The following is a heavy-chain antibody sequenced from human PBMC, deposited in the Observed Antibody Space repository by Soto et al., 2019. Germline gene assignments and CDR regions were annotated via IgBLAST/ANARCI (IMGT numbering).Heavy chain of an antibody. Sequence: VSGPTLVNPTQTLTLTCTFSGFSLTSSGISVSWIRQSPGRALEWLALIDWSDDKFYSSSLKTRLTISRDTSKNQVVLTMTDMDPVDTATYYCARTHLEGAIPWYCFDFWGQGTMVTVYS. CDR2: IDWSDDK. CDR1: GFSLTSSGIS. D-gene: IGHD1-26*01. CDR3: ARTHLEGAIPWYCFDF. J-gene: IGHJ4*02. V-gene: IGHV2-70*01.